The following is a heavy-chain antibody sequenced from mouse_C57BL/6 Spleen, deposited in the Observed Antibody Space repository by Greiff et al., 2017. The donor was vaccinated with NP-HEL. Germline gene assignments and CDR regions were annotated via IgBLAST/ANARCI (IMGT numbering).Heavy chain of an antibody. CDR2: ISSGGDYI. CDR3: TRDEGRRAWFAY. D-gene: IGHD3-3*01. Sequence: DVKLQESGEGLVKPGGSLKLSCAASGFTFSSYAMSWVRQTPEKRLEWVAYISSGGDYIYYADTVKGRFTISRDNARNTLYLQMSSLKSEDTAMYYCTRDEGRRAWFAYWGQGTLVTVSA. CDR1: GFTFSSYA. V-gene: IGHV5-9-1*02. J-gene: IGHJ3*01.